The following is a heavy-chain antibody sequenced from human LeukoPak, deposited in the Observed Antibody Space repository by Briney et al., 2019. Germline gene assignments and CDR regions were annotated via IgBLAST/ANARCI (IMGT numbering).Heavy chain of an antibody. CDR1: GFTFSSYG. CDR3: AKDHPYYYDSSGYSDAFDI. Sequence: GRSLRLSCAASGFTFSSYGMHWVRRAPGKGLEWVAVISYDGSNKYYADSVKGRFTISRDNSKNTLYLQMNSLRAEDTAVYYCAKDHPYYYDSSGYSDAFDIWGQGTMVTVSS. D-gene: IGHD3-22*01. J-gene: IGHJ3*02. CDR2: ISYDGSNK. V-gene: IGHV3-30*18.